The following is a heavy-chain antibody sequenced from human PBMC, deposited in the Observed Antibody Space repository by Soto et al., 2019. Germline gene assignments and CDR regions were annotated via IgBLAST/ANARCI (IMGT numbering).Heavy chain of an antibody. CDR2: ISYDGSNK. Sequence: QVQLVESGGGVVQPGRSLRLSCAASGFPFSSYGMHWVRQAPGKGLKWVAIISYDGSNKYYADSVKGRFTISRDISKSTLFLQMYSLTPEDTAVYYCAKDPSRYGTSWTIDYWGQGTLVTVSS. D-gene: IGHD6-13*01. CDR1: GFPFSSYG. V-gene: IGHV3-30*18. CDR3: AKDPSRYGTSWTIDY. J-gene: IGHJ4*02.